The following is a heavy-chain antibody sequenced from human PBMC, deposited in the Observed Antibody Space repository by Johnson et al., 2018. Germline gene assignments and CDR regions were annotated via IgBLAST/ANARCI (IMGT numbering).Heavy chain of an antibody. V-gene: IGHV3-23*04. CDR1: GFTFSSYA. D-gene: IGHD3-22*01. CDR2: ISGSGGST. Sequence: EVQLVESGGGLVKPGGSLRLSCAASGFTFSSYAMSWVRQAPGKGLEWVSAISGSGGSTYYADSVKGRFTISRDNSKNTLYLQMNSLGAGDTAVYYCAKPIYFYDSSGYYIDAFDIWGQGTMVTVSS. CDR3: AKPIYFYDSSGYYIDAFDI. J-gene: IGHJ3*02.